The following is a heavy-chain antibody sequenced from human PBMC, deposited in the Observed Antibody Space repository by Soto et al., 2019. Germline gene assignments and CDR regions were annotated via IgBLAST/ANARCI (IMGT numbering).Heavy chain of an antibody. J-gene: IGHJ5*02. CDR3: ARDQYSGSYYLMLGTDPNWLDP. Sequence: ALVKVSCKASGYTFTSYYMHWLRQAPGQGLEWMGIINPSGGSTSYAQKFQGRVTMTRDTSTSTVYMELSSLRSEDTAVYYCARDQYSGSYYLMLGTDPNWLDPWGQGTLVTVSS. V-gene: IGHV1-46*03. D-gene: IGHD1-26*01. CDR1: GYTFTSYY. CDR2: INPSGGST.